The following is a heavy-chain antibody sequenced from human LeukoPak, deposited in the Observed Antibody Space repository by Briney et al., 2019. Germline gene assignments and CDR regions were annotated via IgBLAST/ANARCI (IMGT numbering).Heavy chain of an antibody. J-gene: IGHJ6*03. Sequence: PSETLSLTCAVYGGSFSGYYWSWIRQPPGKGLEWIGEISHSGSTDYNPSLKSRVTISGDTSKNQFSLKLSSVTAADTAVYYCARGRRFTYYYDSSGYSANYYMDVWGKGTTVTVSS. CDR3: ARGRRFTYYYDSSGYSANYYMDV. CDR1: GGSFSGYY. D-gene: IGHD3-22*01. V-gene: IGHV4-34*01. CDR2: ISHSGST.